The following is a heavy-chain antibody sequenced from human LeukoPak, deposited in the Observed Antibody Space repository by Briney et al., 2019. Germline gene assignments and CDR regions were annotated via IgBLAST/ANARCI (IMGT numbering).Heavy chain of an antibody. J-gene: IGHJ3*02. V-gene: IGHV1-2*02. CDR3: AREVGAITYDAFDI. CDR2: INPNSGGT. D-gene: IGHD1-26*01. Sequence: GASVKVSCKASGYTFTAYYMHWVRQAPGQGLEWMGWINPNSGGTNYAQKFQGRVTMTRDASISTAYMELSRLRSDDTAVYYCAREVGAITYDAFDIWGQGTMVTVSS. CDR1: GYTFTAYY.